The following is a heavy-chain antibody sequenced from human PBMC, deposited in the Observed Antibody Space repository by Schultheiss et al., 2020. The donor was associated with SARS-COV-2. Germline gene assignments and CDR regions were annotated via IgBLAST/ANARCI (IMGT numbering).Heavy chain of an antibody. D-gene: IGHD1-14*01. CDR2: IIPIFGTA. V-gene: IGHV1-69*05. Sequence: SVKVSCKASGGTFSSYAISWVRQAPGQGLEWMGGIIPIFGTANYAQKFQGRVTMTRDTSTRTVYMEVSSLRSEDTAVYYCAQKSAPDNRMDVWGQGTTVTVSS. CDR1: GGTFSSYA. J-gene: IGHJ6*02. CDR3: AQKSAPDNRMDV.